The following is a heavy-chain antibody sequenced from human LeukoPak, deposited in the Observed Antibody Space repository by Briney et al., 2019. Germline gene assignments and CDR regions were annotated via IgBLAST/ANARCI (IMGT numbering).Heavy chain of an antibody. CDR1: GGSISSSSYY. J-gene: IGHJ4*02. CDR3: ARHPTYYDFWSGSFDY. D-gene: IGHD3-3*01. CDR2: IYYSGST. Sequence: SGTLSLTCTVSGGSISSSSYYWGWIRQPPGKGLEWIGSIYYSGSTYYNPSLKSRVTISVDTSKNQFSLKLSSVTAADTAVYYCARHPTYYDFWSGSFDYWGQGTLVTVSS. V-gene: IGHV4-39*01.